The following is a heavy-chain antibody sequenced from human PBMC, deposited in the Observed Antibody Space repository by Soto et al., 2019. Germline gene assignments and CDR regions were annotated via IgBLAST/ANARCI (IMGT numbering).Heavy chain of an antibody. J-gene: IGHJ4*02. CDR1: GYSFTSYW. Sequence: PGESLKISCKGSGYSFTSYWISWVRQMPGKGLEWTGRIDPSDSYTNYSPSFQGHVTISADKSISTAYLQWSSLKASDTAMYYCARHVIKGNYDILTGPYTYHSFDYWGQGALVAVSS. V-gene: IGHV5-10-1*01. CDR3: ARHVIKGNYDILTGPYTYHSFDY. CDR2: IDPSDSYT. D-gene: IGHD3-9*01.